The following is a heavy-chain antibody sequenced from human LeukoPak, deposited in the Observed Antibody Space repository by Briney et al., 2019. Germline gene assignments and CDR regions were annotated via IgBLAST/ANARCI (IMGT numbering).Heavy chain of an antibody. CDR3: ARGRTNLDY. D-gene: IGHD1-14*01. V-gene: IGHV4-34*01. Sequence: NSSETLSLTCAVYGGSFSGYYWSWIRQPPGKGLEWIGEINHSGSTNYNPSLKSRVTISVDTSKNQFSLKLSSVTAADTAVYYCARGRTNLDYWGQGTLVTVSS. J-gene: IGHJ4*02. CDR1: GGSFSGYY. CDR2: INHSGST.